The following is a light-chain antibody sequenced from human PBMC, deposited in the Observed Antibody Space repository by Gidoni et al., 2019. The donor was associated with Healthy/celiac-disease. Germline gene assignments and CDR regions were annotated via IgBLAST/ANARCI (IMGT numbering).Light chain of an antibody. CDR3: QQYGSSPRT. CDR2: GAS. V-gene: IGKV3-20*01. J-gene: IGKJ1*01. CDR1: QSVSSSY. Sequence: EIVLTQSPGTLALSTGERATRSCRASQSVSSSYLAWYQQKPGQAPMLLIYGASSRATGIPYRFSGSGSGTDFTLTISRLEPEDFAVYYCQQYGSSPRTFGQGTKVEIK.